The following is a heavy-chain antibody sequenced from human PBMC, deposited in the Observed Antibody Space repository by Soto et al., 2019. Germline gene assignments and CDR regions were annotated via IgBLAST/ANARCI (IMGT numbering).Heavy chain of an antibody. D-gene: IGHD6-19*01. CDR3: ARLRTTNGWFRDAFDI. CDR1: GYTFTNHD. CDR2: MNPRSGDT. J-gene: IGHJ3*02. V-gene: IGHV1-8*01. Sequence: QVQLVQSGAEVKKPGASVKVFCKASGYTFTNHDINWLRQAPGQGLEWMGWMNPRSGDTGFAQKFKGRVTLTRDTSTNTAFMELTSLRSEDTAVYSCARLRTTNGWFRDAFDIWGQGTLVTVSS.